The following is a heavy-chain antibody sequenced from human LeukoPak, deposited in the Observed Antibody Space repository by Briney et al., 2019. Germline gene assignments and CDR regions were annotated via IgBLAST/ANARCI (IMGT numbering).Heavy chain of an antibody. Sequence: GGSLRLSCEASGFTFSNYWMYWVRQAPGKGPEYVSRINGDANNVGYADSVEGRFTISRDNAKRTLYLQMNSLRAEDTAVYYCAKEREFGGVMEGWGQGTLVTVSS. V-gene: IGHV3-74*01. CDR1: GFTFSNYW. D-gene: IGHD3-16*01. CDR3: AKEREFGGVMEG. CDR2: INGDANNV. J-gene: IGHJ4*02.